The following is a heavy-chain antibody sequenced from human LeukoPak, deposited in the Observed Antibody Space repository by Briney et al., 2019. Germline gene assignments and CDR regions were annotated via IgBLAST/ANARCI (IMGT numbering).Heavy chain of an antibody. Sequence: GASVKVSCKASGYTFTSYGMSWVRQAPGQGLEWMGWISAYNGNTNYAQKLQGRVTMTTDTSTSTAYMELRSLRSDDTAVYYCALLVATTGFDYWGQGTLVTVSS. J-gene: IGHJ4*02. D-gene: IGHD5-12*01. CDR1: GYTFTSYG. V-gene: IGHV1-18*01. CDR3: ALLVATTGFDY. CDR2: ISAYNGNT.